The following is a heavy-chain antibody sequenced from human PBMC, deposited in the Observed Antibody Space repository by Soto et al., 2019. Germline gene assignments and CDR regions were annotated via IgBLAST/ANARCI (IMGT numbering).Heavy chain of an antibody. CDR2: ITGTGGVT. V-gene: IGHV3-23*01. Sequence: PGGSLRLSCAASGFTFSSYAMSWVRQAPGKGLQWVSAITGTGGVTYYADSLKGRFTISRDNSKNTLYLQMNSLRVDDTAIYYCAKDGPTTNDYYAIDAWGQGTTVTI. CDR3: AKDGPTTNDYYAIDA. J-gene: IGHJ6*02. CDR1: GFTFSSYA.